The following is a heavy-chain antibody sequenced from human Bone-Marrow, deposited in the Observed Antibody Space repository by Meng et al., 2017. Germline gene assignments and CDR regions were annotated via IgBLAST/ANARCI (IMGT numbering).Heavy chain of an antibody. J-gene: IGHJ4*02. CDR1: GFTFSNSW. Sequence: GESLKISCVASGFTFSNSWMTWVRQAPGKGLEWVPNINQQGSEIHYVDSVKRRFTISRDNAKNSLYLQVNSLRVEDTALYYWASAPPPSPWFWFDFWGQGSPVTVSS. CDR3: ASAPPPSPWFWFDF. V-gene: IGHV3-7*01. CDR2: INQQGSEI. D-gene: IGHD3-10*01.